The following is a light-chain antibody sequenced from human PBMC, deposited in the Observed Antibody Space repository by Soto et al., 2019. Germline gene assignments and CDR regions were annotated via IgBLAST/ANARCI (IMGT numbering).Light chain of an antibody. Sequence: EIAMTQSPDTLSVSLGDRATLSCRASQGVRSDLAWYQQKAGQSPRLLIYGTSTRAAETPARFSGSGSETEFTLTISSLQSEDFAVYYCEQYSRWPLTFGGGTKVEIK. V-gene: IGKV3-15*01. CDR1: QGVRSD. CDR3: EQYSRWPLT. J-gene: IGKJ4*01. CDR2: GTS.